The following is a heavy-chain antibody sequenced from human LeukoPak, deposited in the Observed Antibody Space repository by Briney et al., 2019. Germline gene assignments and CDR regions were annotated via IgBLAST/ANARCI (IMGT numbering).Heavy chain of an antibody. Sequence: SESLSLTCTVSGGSISSGDYYWSWIRQPPGKGLEWIAYMYYSGSTYYNPSLKSRVTMSADTSKNQLSLKLSSVTAADTAVYYCARPYYYDSRIDPWGQGILVTVSS. CDR1: GGSISSGDYY. V-gene: IGHV4-30-4*01. J-gene: IGHJ5*02. CDR2: MYYSGST. D-gene: IGHD3-22*01. CDR3: ARPYYYDSRIDP.